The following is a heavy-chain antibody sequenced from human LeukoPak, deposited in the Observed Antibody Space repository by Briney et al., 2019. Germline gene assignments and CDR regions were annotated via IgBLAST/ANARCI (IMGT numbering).Heavy chain of an antibody. CDR2: INAGNGNT. CDR3: ARANKAGNYYDSSGYYLKY. CDR1: GYTFTSYA. V-gene: IGHV1-3*01. J-gene: IGHJ4*02. Sequence: GASVKVSCKASGYTFTSYAMHWVRQAPGQRLEWMGWINAGNGNTKYSQKFQGRVTITRDTSASTAYMELSSLRSEDTAVYYCARANKAGNYYDSSGYYLKYWGQGTLVTVSS. D-gene: IGHD3-22*01.